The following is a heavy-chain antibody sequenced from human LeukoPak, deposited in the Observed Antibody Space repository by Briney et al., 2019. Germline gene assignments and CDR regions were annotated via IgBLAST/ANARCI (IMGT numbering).Heavy chain of an antibody. Sequence: SETLSLTCTVSGGSISSYYWSWIRQPPGKGLEWIGYIYYSGNTNYNPSLKSRVTISRDTSKNQFSLNLSSVTAADTAVYYCARGVIVAGAYFDYWGQGTLVTVSS. CDR2: IYYSGNT. J-gene: IGHJ4*02. CDR3: ARGVIVAGAYFDY. CDR1: GGSISSYY. V-gene: IGHV4-59*01. D-gene: IGHD6-19*01.